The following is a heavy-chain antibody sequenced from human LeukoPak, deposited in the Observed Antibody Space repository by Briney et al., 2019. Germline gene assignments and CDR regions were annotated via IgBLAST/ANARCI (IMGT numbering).Heavy chain of an antibody. V-gene: IGHV4-4*07. CDR2: IYTSGST. D-gene: IGHD6-13*01. CDR1: GYSISSGYY. CDR3: ARGRIYSSSWYEDYYYYMDV. Sequence: NPSETLSLTCAVSGYSISSGYYWSWIRQPAGKGLEWIGRIYTSGSTNYNPSLKSRVTMSVDTSKNQFSLKLSSVTAADTAVYYCARGRIYSSSWYEDYYYYMDVWGKGTTVTVSS. J-gene: IGHJ6*03.